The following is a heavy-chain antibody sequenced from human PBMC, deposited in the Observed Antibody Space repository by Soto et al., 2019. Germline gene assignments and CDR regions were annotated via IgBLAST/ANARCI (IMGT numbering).Heavy chain of an antibody. J-gene: IGHJ4*02. CDR3: ARMLGVTTYLDY. CDR2: LYYSGST. Sequence: SETLSLTCTVSGGSISSYYWSWIRQPPGKGLEWIGYLYYSGSTNYNPSLKSRVTISVDTSKNQFSLKLSSVTAADTAVYYCARMLGVTTYLDYWGQGPLVTVGS. V-gene: IGHV4-59*08. CDR1: GGSISSYY. D-gene: IGHD4-17*01.